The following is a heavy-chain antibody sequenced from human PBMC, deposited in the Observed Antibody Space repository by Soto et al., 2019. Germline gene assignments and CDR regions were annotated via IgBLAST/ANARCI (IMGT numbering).Heavy chain of an antibody. V-gene: IGHV4-34*01. J-gene: IGHJ3*02. CDR1: GGSFSGYY. CDR3: ARASYSSSWYGAFDI. Sequence: SETLSLTCAVYGGSFSGYYWSWIRQPPGKGLEWIGEINHSGSTNYNPSLKSRVTISVDTSKNQFSLKLSSVTAADTAVYYCARASYSSSWYGAFDIWGQGTMVTVSS. CDR2: INHSGST. D-gene: IGHD6-13*01.